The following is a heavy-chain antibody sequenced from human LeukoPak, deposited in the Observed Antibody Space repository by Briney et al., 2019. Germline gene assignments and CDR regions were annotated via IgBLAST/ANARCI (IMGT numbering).Heavy chain of an antibody. CDR2: IYSGGST. V-gene: IGHV3-53*01. CDR1: GFTVSSNY. J-gene: IGHJ4*02. CDR3: ARDSSGYYLY. Sequence: GGSLRLSCAASGFTVSSNYMSWVRQAPGKGLEWVSVIYSGGSTYYADSVKGRFTISRDNSKNTLYLQVNSLRAEDTAVYYCARDSSGYYLYWGQGTLVTVSS. D-gene: IGHD3-22*01.